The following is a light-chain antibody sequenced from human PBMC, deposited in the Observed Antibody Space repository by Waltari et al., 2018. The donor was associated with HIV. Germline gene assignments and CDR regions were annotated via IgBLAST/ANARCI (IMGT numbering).Light chain of an antibody. CDR3: QQYDGSST. Sequence: QSPGTLSLSPGERATLSCRASQSVSRSYLAWYQQKPGQAPRLLIYGASSRATGTPDRFSGSGSGTDFTLTINRLEPEDFAVYYCQQYDGSSTFGGGTKVEIK. J-gene: IGKJ4*01. CDR1: QSVSRSY. V-gene: IGKV3-20*01. CDR2: GAS.